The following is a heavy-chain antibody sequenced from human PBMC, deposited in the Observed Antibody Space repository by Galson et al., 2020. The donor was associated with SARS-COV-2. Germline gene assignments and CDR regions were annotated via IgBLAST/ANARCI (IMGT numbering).Heavy chain of an antibody. CDR3: ALGYSGSGTYFDY. D-gene: IGHD3-10*01. CDR2: INPNSGGT. CDR1: GYIFTGYY. J-gene: IGHJ4*02. Sequence: ASVQVSCTASGYIFTGYYMHWVRQAPGQGLEWMGRINPNSGGTNYAQRFQGGVTMTRDTSISTAYLELSRLRSDNTAVYYRALGYSGSGTYFDYWGQGTLVTVSS. V-gene: IGHV1-2*06.